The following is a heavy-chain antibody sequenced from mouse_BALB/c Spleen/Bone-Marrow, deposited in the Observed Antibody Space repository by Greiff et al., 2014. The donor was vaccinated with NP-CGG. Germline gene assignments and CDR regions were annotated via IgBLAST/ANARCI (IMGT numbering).Heavy chain of an antibody. V-gene: IGHV5-17*02. J-gene: IGHJ2*01. CDR3: ARRYYGRSFSYFDY. CDR1: GFTSSSFG. CDR2: INSGSSTI. Sequence: EVMLVESGGGLVQPGGSRKLSCAASGFTSSSFGMHWVRQAPEKGLEWVAYINSGSSTIYYADTVKGRFTISRDNPKNTLFLQMTSLRSEDTAMYYCARRYYGRSFSYFDYWGQGTTLTVSS. D-gene: IGHD1-1*01.